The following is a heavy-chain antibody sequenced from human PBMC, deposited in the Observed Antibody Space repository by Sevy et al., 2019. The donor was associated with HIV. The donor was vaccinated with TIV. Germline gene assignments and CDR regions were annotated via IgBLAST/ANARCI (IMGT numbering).Heavy chain of an antibody. V-gene: IGHV4-4*07. CDR1: GGSISSYY. J-gene: IGHJ1*01. Sequence: SETLSLTCTVSGGSISSYYWSWIRQPAGKGLEWIGRIYTSGSTNYNPSLKSRVTMSVDTSKNQFSLKLSSVTAADTAVYYCARNDDSSGYFQHWGQRTLVTVSS. D-gene: IGHD3-22*01. CDR3: ARNDDSSGYFQH. CDR2: IYTSGST.